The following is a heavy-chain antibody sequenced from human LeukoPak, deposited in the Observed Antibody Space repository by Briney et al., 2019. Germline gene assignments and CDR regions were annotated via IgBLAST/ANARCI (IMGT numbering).Heavy chain of an antibody. CDR3: ASQYYDILTGYYSAFDY. V-gene: IGHV4-39*01. CDR1: GGSISSSSYY. Sequence: SETLSLTCTVSGGSISSSSYYWGWIRQPPGKGLEWIGSIYYSGSTYYNPSLKSRVTISVDTSKSQFSLKLSSVTAADTAVYYCASQYYDILTGYYSAFDYWGQGTLVTVSS. D-gene: IGHD3-9*01. J-gene: IGHJ4*02. CDR2: IYYSGST.